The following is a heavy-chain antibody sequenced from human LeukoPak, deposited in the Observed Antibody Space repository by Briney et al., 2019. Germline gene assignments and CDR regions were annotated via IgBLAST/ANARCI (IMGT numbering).Heavy chain of an antibody. CDR2: INPNSGGT. CDR3: ARDRSFMPRANIVVVPAARNYYYYGMDV. CDR1: GYTFTGYY. J-gene: IGHJ6*02. Sequence: ASVKVSCKASGYTFTGYYMHWVRQAPGQGLEWMGRINPNSGGTNYAQKFQGRVTMTRDTSISTAYMELSRLRSDDTAVYYCARDRSFMPRANIVVVPAARNYYYYGMDVWGQGTTVTVSS. V-gene: IGHV1-2*06. D-gene: IGHD2-2*01.